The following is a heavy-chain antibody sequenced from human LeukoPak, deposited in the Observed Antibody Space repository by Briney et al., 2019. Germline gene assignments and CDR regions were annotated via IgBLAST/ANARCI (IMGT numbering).Heavy chain of an antibody. D-gene: IGHD2-15*01. CDR3: ARDPQYCSGGSCYSFDY. V-gene: IGHV3-21*01. CDR2: IISSSSYI. J-gene: IGHJ4*02. CDR1: GFTFSTYS. Sequence: GGSLRLSCAASGFTFSTYSMNWVRQAPGKGLEWVSSIISSSSYIYYADSVKGRFTISRDNAKNSLYPQMNSLRAEDTAVYYCARDPQYCSGGSCYSFDYWGQGALVTVSS.